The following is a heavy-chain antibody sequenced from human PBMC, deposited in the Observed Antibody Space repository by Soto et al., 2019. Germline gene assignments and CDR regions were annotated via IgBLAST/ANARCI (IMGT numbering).Heavy chain of an antibody. CDR1: GFTFDDYA. CDR2: ISWNSGNI. Sequence: EVQLEESGGALVQPGRSLRLSCAASGFTFDDYAMYWVRQVLGKGLEWVSSISWNSGNIGYADSVKGLFTTARDNAENSLYLQMNSLRPEDTALYYCVRSKGGYSYGTPFDYWGQGTLVTVSS. V-gene: IGHV3-9*01. D-gene: IGHD5-18*01. J-gene: IGHJ4*02. CDR3: VRSKGGYSYGTPFDY.